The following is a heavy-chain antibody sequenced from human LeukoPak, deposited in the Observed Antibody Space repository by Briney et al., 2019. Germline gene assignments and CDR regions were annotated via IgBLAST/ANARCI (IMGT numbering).Heavy chain of an antibody. CDR2: IWYDGSNK. Sequence: GRSLRLSCAASGFTFSSYGMHWVRQATGKGLEWVAVIWYDGSNKYYADSVKGRFTISRDNSKNTLYLQMNSLRAEDTAVYYCARGLGKYCSGGSCYPPANYWGQGTLVTVSS. CDR3: ARGLGKYCSGGSCYPPANY. D-gene: IGHD2-15*01. V-gene: IGHV3-33*01. J-gene: IGHJ4*02. CDR1: GFTFSSYG.